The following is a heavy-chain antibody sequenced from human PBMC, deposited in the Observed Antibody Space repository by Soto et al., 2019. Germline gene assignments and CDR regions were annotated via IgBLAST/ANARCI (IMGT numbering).Heavy chain of an antibody. J-gene: IGHJ4*02. CDR2: INWNGGST. V-gene: IGHV3-20*04. CDR1: GFTFDDYG. D-gene: IGHD6-19*01. Sequence: GGSLRLSCAASGFTFDDYGMSWVRQAPGKGLEWVSGINWNGGSTDYADSVKGRFTISRDNSKNTLYLQMNSLRAEDTAVYYCARADSSGYLRGADYWGQGTLVTVSS. CDR3: ARADSSGYLRGADY.